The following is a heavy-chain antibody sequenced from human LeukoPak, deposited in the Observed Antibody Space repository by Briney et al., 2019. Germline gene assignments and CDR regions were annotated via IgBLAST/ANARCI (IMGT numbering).Heavy chain of an antibody. D-gene: IGHD3-3*01. CDR2: IYPGNSVT. CDR3: ARRGFRSGYYFDY. CDR1: GYSFTDFW. J-gene: IGHJ4*02. Sequence: GESLKISCKGSGYSFTDFWIGWVRQMPGRGLEWMGIIYPGNSVTRYSPSFQGQVTISADKSISTAYLQWSSLKASDTAMYYCARRGFRSGYYFDYWGQGTLVTVSS. V-gene: IGHV5-51*01.